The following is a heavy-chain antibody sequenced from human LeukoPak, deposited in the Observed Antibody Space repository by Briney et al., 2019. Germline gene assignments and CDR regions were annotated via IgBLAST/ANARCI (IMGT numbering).Heavy chain of an antibody. J-gene: IGHJ5*02. CDR1: GFSFGDYA. Sequence: PGGSLRLSCTASGFSFGDYAMTWSRQAPGKGLEWLGLIRRKTNGGTAQYAASVRGRFTISRDDSESIVYLQMNSLQTEDTATYYCARYPYYYDSIGHADHWGPGTLVSVSS. CDR2: IRRKTNGGTA. D-gene: IGHD3-22*01. V-gene: IGHV3-49*03. CDR3: ARYPYYYDSIGHADH.